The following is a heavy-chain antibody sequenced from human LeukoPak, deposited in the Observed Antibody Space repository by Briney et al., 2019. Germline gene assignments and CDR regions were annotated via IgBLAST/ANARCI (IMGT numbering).Heavy chain of an antibody. CDR3: ARVPGIAVAGPFDY. CDR1: GYSFTSYW. V-gene: IGHV5-51*01. Sequence: GASLKISSKGSGYSFTSYWIGWVRPMPGKGLEWMGIIYPGDSDTRYSPSFQGQVTISADKSISTAYLQWSSLKASDTAMYYCARVPGIAVAGPFDYWGQGTLVTVSS. J-gene: IGHJ4*02. CDR2: IYPGDSDT. D-gene: IGHD6-19*01.